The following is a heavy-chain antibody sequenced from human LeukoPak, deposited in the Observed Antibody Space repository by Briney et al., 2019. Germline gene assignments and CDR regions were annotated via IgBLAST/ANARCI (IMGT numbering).Heavy chain of an antibody. J-gene: IGHJ6*03. V-gene: IGHV3-21*01. Sequence: GGSLRLSCAASGFTVSSNYMSWVRQAPGKGLEWVSSISSSSSYIYYADSVKGRFTISRDNAKNSLYLQMNSLRAEDTAVYYCARDFSYYYYMDVWGKGTTVTVSS. D-gene: IGHD2/OR15-2a*01. CDR2: ISSSSSYI. CDR3: ARDFSYYYYMDV. CDR1: GFTVSSNY.